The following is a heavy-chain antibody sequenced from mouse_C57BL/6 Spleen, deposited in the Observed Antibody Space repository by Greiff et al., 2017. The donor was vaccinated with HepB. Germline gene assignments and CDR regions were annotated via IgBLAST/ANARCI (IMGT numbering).Heavy chain of an antibody. CDR2: ISSGSSTI. CDR3: ARPYDYDDDYYAMDY. V-gene: IGHV5-17*01. CDR1: GFTFSDYG. Sequence: EVKLMESGGGLVKPGGSLKLSCAASGFTFSDYGMHWVRQAPEKGLEWVAYISSGSSTIYYADTVKGRFTISRDNAKNTLFLQMTSLRSEDTAMYYCARPYDYDDDYYAMDYWGQGTSVTVSS. J-gene: IGHJ4*01. D-gene: IGHD2-4*01.